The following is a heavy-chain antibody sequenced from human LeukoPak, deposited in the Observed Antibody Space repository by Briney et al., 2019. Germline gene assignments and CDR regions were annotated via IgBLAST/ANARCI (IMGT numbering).Heavy chain of an antibody. CDR2: IITIFGTA. CDR1: GGTFSSYA. D-gene: IGHD3-3*01. CDR3: ARDGYWSGLDRGWWYMDV. V-gene: IGHV1-69*13. Sequence: SVKVSCKASGGTFSSYAISWVRQAPGQGLEWMGGIITIFGTANYAQTFQGRVTITADESTSTAYMELSSLRSEDTAVYYCARDGYWSGLDRGWWYMDVWGKGTTVTVSS. J-gene: IGHJ6*03.